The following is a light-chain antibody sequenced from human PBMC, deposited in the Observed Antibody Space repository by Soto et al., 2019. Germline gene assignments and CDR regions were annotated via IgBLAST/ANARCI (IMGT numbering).Light chain of an antibody. J-gene: IGLJ2*01. CDR1: SSDVGSYNL. V-gene: IGLV2-23*01. Sequence: QSVLTQPASVSGSPGQSITISCTGTSSDVGSYNLVSWYQQHPGKAPKLMIYKGSKRPSGVSNRFSGSKSGNTASLTISGLQAEDEADYYCCSYAGSSTDVVFGGGTKLTVL. CDR3: CSYAGSSTDVV. CDR2: KGS.